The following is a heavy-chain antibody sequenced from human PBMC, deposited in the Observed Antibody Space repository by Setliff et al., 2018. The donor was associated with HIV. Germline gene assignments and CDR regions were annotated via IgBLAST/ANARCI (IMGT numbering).Heavy chain of an antibody. V-gene: IGHV3-74*03. Sequence: TGGSLRLSCAASGFTFSNSWMHWVRQAPGKGLVWVSRINTDGSSATYADSVKGRFTNSRDNAKNTLYLQMNSLRPEDTALYYCAKDRLLDGSSWYYLDYWGQGTLVTVSS. CDR3: AKDRLLDGSSWYYLDY. CDR2: INTDGSSA. J-gene: IGHJ4*02. D-gene: IGHD6-13*01. CDR1: GFTFSNSW.